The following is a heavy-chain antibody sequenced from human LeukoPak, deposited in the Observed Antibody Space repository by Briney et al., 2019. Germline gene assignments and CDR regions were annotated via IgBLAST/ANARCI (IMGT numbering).Heavy chain of an antibody. Sequence: SETLSRTCTVSGGSISSYYWSWIRQPAGKGLEWIGRIYTSGSTNYNPSLKSRVTMSVDTSKNQFSLKLSSVTAADTAVYYCALVHCSGGSCYFPWGQGTLVTVSS. CDR1: GGSISSYY. J-gene: IGHJ5*02. V-gene: IGHV4-4*07. D-gene: IGHD2-15*01. CDR3: ALVHCSGGSCYFP. CDR2: IYTSGST.